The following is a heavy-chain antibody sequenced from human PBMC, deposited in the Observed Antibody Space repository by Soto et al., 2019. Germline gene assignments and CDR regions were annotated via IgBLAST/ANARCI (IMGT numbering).Heavy chain of an antibody. V-gene: IGHV3-30*18. J-gene: IGHJ5*02. D-gene: IGHD5-18*01. CDR2: ISYDGSNK. Sequence: GGSLRLSCAASGFTFSSYGMHWVRQAPGKGLEWVAVISYDGSNKYYADSVKGRFTISRDNSKNTLYLQMNSLRAEDTAVYYCAKDSATAMAPNNWFDPWGQGTLVTVSS. CDR3: AKDSATAMAPNNWFDP. CDR1: GFTFSSYG.